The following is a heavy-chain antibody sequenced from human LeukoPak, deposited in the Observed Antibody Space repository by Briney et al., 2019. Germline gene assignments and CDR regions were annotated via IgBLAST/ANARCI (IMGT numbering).Heavy chain of an antibody. CDR3: SGDCSGGSCPPGYYAMDV. J-gene: IGHJ6*04. CDR2: IIPIFGTA. V-gene: IGHV1-69*01. Sequence: ASVKVSCKASGGTFSSYAISWVRQAPGQGLEWMGGIIPIFGTANYAQNFQGRVTITAEESTSTAYMELSSLRSEDAAVYYCSGDCSGGSCPPGYYAMDVWGKGSTVTVSS. D-gene: IGHD2-15*01. CDR1: GGTFSSYA.